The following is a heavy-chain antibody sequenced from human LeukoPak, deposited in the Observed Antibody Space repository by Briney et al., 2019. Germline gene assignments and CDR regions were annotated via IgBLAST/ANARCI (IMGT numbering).Heavy chain of an antibody. CDR1: GFTFSNYW. CDR2: IQQHGSET. CDR3: ARGPAWEVLPLDH. D-gene: IGHD1-26*01. Sequence: GGSLRLSCEGSGFTFSNYWMSWVRQAPGKGLEWVANIQQHGSETYYGDSVKGRFTISRDNAKNSLYLQMNSLRAEDTAVYFCARGPAWEVLPLDHWGQGILVTVSS. V-gene: IGHV3-7*01. J-gene: IGHJ4*02.